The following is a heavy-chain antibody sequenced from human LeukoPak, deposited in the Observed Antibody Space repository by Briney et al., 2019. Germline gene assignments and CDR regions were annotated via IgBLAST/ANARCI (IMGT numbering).Heavy chain of an antibody. J-gene: IGHJ4*02. CDR3: ARSPGAVDFDY. V-gene: IGHV3-21*01. Sequence: GGTLRLSSSASGFTFSSYSMNWVRQAPGKGLEWVSSISSSSSYIYYADSVKGRFTISRDNAKNSLYLQMNSLRAEDTAVYYCARSPGAVDFDYWGQGTLVTVSS. CDR1: GFTFSSYS. CDR2: ISSSSSYI. D-gene: IGHD3-16*01.